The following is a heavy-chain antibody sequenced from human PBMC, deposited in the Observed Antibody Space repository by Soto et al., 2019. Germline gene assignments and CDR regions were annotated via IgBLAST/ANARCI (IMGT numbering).Heavy chain of an antibody. Sequence: EVQLVESGGGLVQPGGSLRLSCAASGFTFSSYSMSWVRQAPGKGLEWVSYISSSSSTIYYADSVKGRFTISRDNAKNSLYLQMNSLRAEDTAVYYCARGPYYDILTGYYYYYYGMDVWGQGTTVTVSS. CDR1: GFTFSSYS. J-gene: IGHJ6*02. CDR3: ARGPYYDILTGYYYYYYGMDV. V-gene: IGHV3-48*01. D-gene: IGHD3-9*01. CDR2: ISSSSSTI.